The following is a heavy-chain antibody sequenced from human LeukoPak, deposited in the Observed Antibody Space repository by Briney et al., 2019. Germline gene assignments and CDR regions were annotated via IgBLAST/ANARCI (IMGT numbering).Heavy chain of an antibody. CDR2: IYYSGST. CDR3: ASDFRLHYYGMDV. Sequence: PSQTLSLTCTVSGGSISSGDFYWSWIRQPPGKGLEWIGYIYYSGSTYYNPSLKSRVTISVDTSKNQFSLKLSSVTAADTAVYYCASDFRLHYYGMDVWGQGTTVTVSS. J-gene: IGHJ6*02. CDR1: GGSISSGDFY. V-gene: IGHV4-30-4*01.